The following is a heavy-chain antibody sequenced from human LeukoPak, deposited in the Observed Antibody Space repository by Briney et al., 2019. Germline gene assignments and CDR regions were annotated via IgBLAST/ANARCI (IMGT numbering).Heavy chain of an antibody. CDR3: ARDPISSAFNGDAFDI. V-gene: IGHV1-8*03. J-gene: IGHJ3*02. Sequence: ASVKVSCKVSGYTLTELSMHWVRQAPGKGLEWMGWMNPNSGNTGYAQKFQGRVTITRNTSISTAYMELSSLRSEDTAVYYCARDPISSAFNGDAFDIWGQGTMVTVSS. CDR1: GYTLTELS. D-gene: IGHD3-22*01. CDR2: MNPNSGNT.